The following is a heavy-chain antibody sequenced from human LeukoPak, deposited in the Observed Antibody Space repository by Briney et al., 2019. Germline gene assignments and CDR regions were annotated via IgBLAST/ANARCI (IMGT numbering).Heavy chain of an antibody. Sequence: GGSLRLSCAASGFTFSSYAVSWVRQAPGKGLEWVSAISGSGGGTYYADSVKGRFTISRDNSKNTLYLQMNSLRAEDTAVYYCARNAIYGSGSLLLDYWGQGTLVTVSS. V-gene: IGHV3-23*01. D-gene: IGHD3-10*01. CDR2: ISGSGGGT. CDR1: GFTFSSYA. J-gene: IGHJ4*02. CDR3: ARNAIYGSGSLLLDY.